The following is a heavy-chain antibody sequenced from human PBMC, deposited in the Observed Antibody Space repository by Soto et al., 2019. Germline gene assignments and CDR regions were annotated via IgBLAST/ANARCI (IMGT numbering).Heavy chain of an antibody. J-gene: IGHJ6*02. CDR3: ARAVGKTGRNYYYYGMDV. Sequence: GGSLRLSCAASGFTFSSYGMHWVRQAPGKGLEWVAVIWYDGSNKYYADSVKGRFAISRDNSKNTLYLQMNSLRAEDTAVYYCARAVGKTGRNYYYYGMDVWGQGTTVTVSS. V-gene: IGHV3-33*01. D-gene: IGHD1-1*01. CDR1: GFTFSSYG. CDR2: IWYDGSNK.